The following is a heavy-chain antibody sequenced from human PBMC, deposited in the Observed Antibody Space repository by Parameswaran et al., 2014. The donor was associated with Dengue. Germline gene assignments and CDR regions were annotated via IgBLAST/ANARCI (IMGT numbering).Heavy chain of an antibody. Sequence: WVRQAPGQGLEWMGIINPSGGSTTYSQKFQGRVTMTRDTSTSTVYMDLSSLRSEDRAVYYCAREVGAAGIVGFDNWGQGTLVTVSS. J-gene: IGHJ4*02. D-gene: IGHD6-13*01. CDR2: INPSGGST. CDR3: AREVGAAGIVGFDN. V-gene: IGHV1-46*01.